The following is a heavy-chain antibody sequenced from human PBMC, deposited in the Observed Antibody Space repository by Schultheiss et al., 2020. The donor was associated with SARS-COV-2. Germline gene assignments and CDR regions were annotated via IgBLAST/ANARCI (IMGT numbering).Heavy chain of an antibody. J-gene: IGHJ4*02. CDR3: ARLPGPGIAAPPDY. Sequence: GESLKISCAASGFTVSSNYMSWVRQAPGKGLEWVSVIYSGGSTYYADSVKGRFTISRDNSKNTLYLQMNSLRAEDTAVYYCARLPGPGIAAPPDYWGQGTLVTVSS. V-gene: IGHV3-53*01. CDR2: IYSGGST. D-gene: IGHD6-6*01. CDR1: GFTVSSNY.